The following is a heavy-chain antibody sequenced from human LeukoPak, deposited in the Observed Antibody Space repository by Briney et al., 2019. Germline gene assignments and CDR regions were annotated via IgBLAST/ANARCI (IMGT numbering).Heavy chain of an antibody. V-gene: IGHV1-18*01. D-gene: IGHD2-15*01. Sequence: ASVKVSCKASGYTFTSYGISWVRQAPGQGLEWMGWISAYNGNTNYAQKLQGRVTMTTDTSTSTAYMELRSLRSDDTAVYYCARQSNIVVVVAATTSHYYYGMDVWGQGTTVTVSS. J-gene: IGHJ6*02. CDR2: ISAYNGNT. CDR1: GYTFTSYG. CDR3: ARQSNIVVVVAATTSHYYYGMDV.